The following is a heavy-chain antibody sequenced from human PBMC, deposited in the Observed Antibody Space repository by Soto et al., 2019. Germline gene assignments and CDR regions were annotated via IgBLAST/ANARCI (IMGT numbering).Heavy chain of an antibody. CDR3: ARGPSGDKVDS. Sequence: QVQLQESGPGLVKPSQTLSLTCTVSGGSISTVDYWWSWIRQSPDMGLEWIGHIYDGGRTYNNPSLESRVTMSVDPSKRQLSLTWSSVSAADTAVYYCARGPSGDKVDSWGQGTLVTVSS. CDR2: IYDGGRT. V-gene: IGHV4-30-4*01. J-gene: IGHJ4*02. CDR1: GGSISTVDYW. D-gene: IGHD7-27*01.